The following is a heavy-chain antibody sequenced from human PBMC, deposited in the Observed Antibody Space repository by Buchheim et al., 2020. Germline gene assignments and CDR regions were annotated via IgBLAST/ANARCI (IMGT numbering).Heavy chain of an antibody. CDR3: ARADIAVAHDSYMDV. V-gene: IGHV3-33*01. D-gene: IGHD2-21*01. Sequence: QVQLVESGGGVVQPGRSLRLSCAASGFTFSSYGMHWVRQAPGKGLEWVAVIWYDGSNKYYADSVKGRFTISRDNLKNTVHLQMNGLRAEDTAVYYCARADIAVAHDSYMDVWGRGTT. CDR2: IWYDGSNK. CDR1: GFTFSSYG. J-gene: IGHJ6*04.